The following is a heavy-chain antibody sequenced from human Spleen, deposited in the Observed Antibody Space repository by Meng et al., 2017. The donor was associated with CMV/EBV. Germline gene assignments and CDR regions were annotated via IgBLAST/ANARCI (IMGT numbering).Heavy chain of an antibody. CDR1: GYKFRYHW. Sequence: GGSLRLSYKASGYKFRYHWIGWVRQMPGKGLEFMGIIYPGDSDTTYSPSFQGQVTISVDMSISTAYLQWNNLKASDTAMYYCARRAGPWGQGTLVTVSS. CDR2: IYPGDSDT. CDR3: ARRAGP. V-gene: IGHV5-51*01. J-gene: IGHJ5*02.